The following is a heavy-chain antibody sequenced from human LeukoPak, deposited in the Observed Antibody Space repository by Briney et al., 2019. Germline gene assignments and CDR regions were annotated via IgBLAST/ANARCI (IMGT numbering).Heavy chain of an antibody. CDR2: IYYSGTT. J-gene: IGHJ4*02. CDR1: GDSISSVNYY. V-gene: IGHV4-39*01. CDR3: ARTSCSDTRCNTNYFDC. Sequence: SETLSLTCTVSGDSISSVNYYWGWIRQPPGKGLEWIGSIYYSGTTYYIPSLKSRVTISVDPSKDQFSLKLTSVTAADTAVYFCARTSCSDTRCNTNYFDCWGQGTLVTVSS. D-gene: IGHD2-2*02.